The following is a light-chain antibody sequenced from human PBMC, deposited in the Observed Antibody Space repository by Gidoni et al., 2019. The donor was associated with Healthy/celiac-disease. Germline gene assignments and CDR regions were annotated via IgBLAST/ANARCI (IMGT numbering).Light chain of an antibody. V-gene: IGKV1-13*02. CDR2: DAS. CDR1: QGISSA. J-gene: IGKJ4*01. Sequence: AIQLTQSPSSLSASVGDRVTIPGRASQGISSALAWYQQKPGKAPKLLIYDASSLESGVPSRFSGSGSGTDFTLTISSLQPEDFATYYCQQFNSYPPLTFGGGTKVEIK. CDR3: QQFNSYPPLT.